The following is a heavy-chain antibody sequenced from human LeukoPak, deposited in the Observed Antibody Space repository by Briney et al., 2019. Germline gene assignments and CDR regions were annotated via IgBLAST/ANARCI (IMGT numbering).Heavy chain of an antibody. J-gene: IGHJ4*02. CDR2: ISGFSGTI. Sequence: GGSLRLSCAASGFTFSSYSMNWVRQAPGKGLEWVSYISGFSGTIYYADSVKGRFTISRDNAKNSLYLQMNSLRAEDTAVYYCARDQGGEQSYWGQGTLVTVSS. CDR3: ARDQGGEQSY. CDR1: GFTFSSYS. V-gene: IGHV3-48*01. D-gene: IGHD3-16*01.